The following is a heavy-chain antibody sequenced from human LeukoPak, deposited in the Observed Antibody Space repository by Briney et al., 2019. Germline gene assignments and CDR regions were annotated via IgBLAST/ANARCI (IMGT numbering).Heavy chain of an antibody. J-gene: IGHJ4*02. V-gene: IGHV1-46*01. CDR3: ARDFGQQLAQYYFDY. CDR1: GYTCTSYY. Sequence: ASVKVSCKASGYTCTSYYMHWVRQAPGQGLEWMGIINPSGGSTSYAQKFQGRVTMTRDTSTSTVYMELSSLRSEDTAVYYCARDFGQQLAQYYFDYWGQGTLVTVSS. CDR2: INPSGGST. D-gene: IGHD6-13*01.